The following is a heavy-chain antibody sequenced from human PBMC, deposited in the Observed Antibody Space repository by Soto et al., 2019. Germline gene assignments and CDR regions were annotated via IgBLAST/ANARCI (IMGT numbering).Heavy chain of an antibody. Sequence: QVQLVQSGAEVKKPGASVKVSCKASGYTFTSYGISWVRQAPGQGLEWMGWISAYNGNTNYAQKLQGRVTMTTDTSTSTAHMELRILRSEDTAVYYCARELENYDFWSRYPAGRAFDIWGQGTMVTVSS. J-gene: IGHJ3*02. CDR3: ARELENYDFWSRYPAGRAFDI. CDR2: ISAYNGNT. V-gene: IGHV1-18*01. CDR1: GYTFTSYG. D-gene: IGHD3-3*01.